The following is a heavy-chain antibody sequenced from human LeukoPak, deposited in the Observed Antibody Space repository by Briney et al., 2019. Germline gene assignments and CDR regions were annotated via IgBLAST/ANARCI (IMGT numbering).Heavy chain of an antibody. D-gene: IGHD3-16*02. Sequence: HPGGSLRLSCAASGFTFDDYAMHWVRRAPGKGLEWVSGISWNSGSIGYADSVKGRFTISRDNAKNSLYLQMNSLRAEDTALYYCAKGFYDYVWGSYRYVPFDYWGQGTLVTVSS. V-gene: IGHV3-9*01. J-gene: IGHJ4*02. CDR3: AKGFYDYVWGSYRYVPFDY. CDR1: GFTFDDYA. CDR2: ISWNSGSI.